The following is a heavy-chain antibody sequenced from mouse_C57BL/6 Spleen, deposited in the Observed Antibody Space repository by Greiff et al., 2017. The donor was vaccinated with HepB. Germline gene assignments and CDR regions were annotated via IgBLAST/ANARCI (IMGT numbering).Heavy chain of an antibody. CDR3: AREGAYAMDY. V-gene: IGHV1-82*01. Sequence: VQRVESGPELVKPGASVKISCKASGYAFSSSWMNWVKQRPGKGLEWIGRIYPGDGDTNYNGKFKGKATLTADKSSSTAYMQLSSLTSEDSAVYFCAREGAYAMDYWGQGTSVTVSS. CDR2: IYPGDGDT. J-gene: IGHJ4*01. CDR1: GYAFSSSW.